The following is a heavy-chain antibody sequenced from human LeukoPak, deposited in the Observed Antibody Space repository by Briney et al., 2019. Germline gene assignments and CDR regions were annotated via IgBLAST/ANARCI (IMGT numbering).Heavy chain of an antibody. CDR1: GFIIFKSW. CDR3: ARVAGEASGYHPFDI. CDR2: IKQDASET. V-gene: IGHV3-7*03. Sequence: PGGSLRLSCAASGFIIFKSWMTWVRQAPGKGPEWVAIIKQDASETYYGDSVKGRFTISRDNAKNSIYLHMRSLRVEDTAVYYCARVAGEASGYHPFDIWGQGTMVTASS. D-gene: IGHD3-22*01. J-gene: IGHJ3*02.